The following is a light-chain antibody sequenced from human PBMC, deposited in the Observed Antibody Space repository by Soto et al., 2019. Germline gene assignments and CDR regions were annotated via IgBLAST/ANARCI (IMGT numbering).Light chain of an antibody. CDR1: QSVSYY. Sequence: EIVFTQSPATLSLSPGERATLSCRASQSVSYYLAWYQQKPGQAPRLLIYDASIRATGIPARFSGSGSGTDFTLTISSLEPEDFALYYCQQRSDWPPLTFGGGTKVEI. CDR3: QQRSDWPPLT. V-gene: IGKV3-11*01. CDR2: DAS. J-gene: IGKJ4*01.